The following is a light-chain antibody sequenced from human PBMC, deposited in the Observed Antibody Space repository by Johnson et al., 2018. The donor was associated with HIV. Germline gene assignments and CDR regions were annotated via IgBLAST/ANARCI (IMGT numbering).Light chain of an antibody. V-gene: IGLV1-51*02. CDR2: ENN. J-gene: IGLJ1*01. Sequence: QSVLTQPPSVSAAPGQKVTISCSGSSSNIGNNYVSWYQQLPGTAPKLLIYENNKRPSGVPDRFSGSKSGTSATLGITGLQTGDEADYYCGTWEKSLNTGGVVGAGTKATVL. CDR1: SSNIGNNY. CDR3: GTWEKSLNTGGV.